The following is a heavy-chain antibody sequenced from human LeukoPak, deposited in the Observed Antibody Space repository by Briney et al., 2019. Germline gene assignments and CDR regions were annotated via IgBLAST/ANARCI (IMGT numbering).Heavy chain of an antibody. J-gene: IGHJ4*02. V-gene: IGHV3-30*04. CDR1: GVTFNSFA. CDR3: ARNYGDSHYFDY. CDR2: ISYDGSNK. D-gene: IGHD4-17*01. Sequence: GNSLILSCAASGVTFNSFAMHWVRQAPGKGLEWVAVISYDGSNKYYADSVKGRFTISRDNSKNTLYLQMNSLRAEDTAVYYCARNYGDSHYFDYWGQGTLVTVSS.